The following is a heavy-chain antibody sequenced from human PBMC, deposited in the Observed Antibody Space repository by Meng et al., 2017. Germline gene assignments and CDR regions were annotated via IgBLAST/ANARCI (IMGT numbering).Heavy chain of an antibody. D-gene: IGHD3-10*01. CDR2: ISYDGSNK. Sequence: QVQRVEFGGGVVQPGRSLRLSCAASGFTFSSYAMHWVRQAPGKGLEWVAVISYDGSNKYYADSVKGRFTISRDNSKNTLYLQMNSLRAEDTAVYYCASMGYWGQGTLVTVSS. CDR1: GFTFSSYA. V-gene: IGHV3-30*01. CDR3: ASMGY. J-gene: IGHJ4*02.